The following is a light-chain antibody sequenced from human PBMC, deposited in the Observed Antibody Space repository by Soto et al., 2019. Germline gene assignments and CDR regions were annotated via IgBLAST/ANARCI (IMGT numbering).Light chain of an antibody. CDR2: DAS. V-gene: IGKV3-11*01. Sequence: EIVLTQSPDTLSLSPGERATLSCRASQSVSSYLAWYQQKPGQAPRLLIDDASNRATGIPARFSGSGSGTDFTLTISSLEPEDFAVYYCQQRSKWPPYTFGQGIKLEIK. CDR3: QQRSKWPPYT. J-gene: IGKJ2*01. CDR1: QSVSSY.